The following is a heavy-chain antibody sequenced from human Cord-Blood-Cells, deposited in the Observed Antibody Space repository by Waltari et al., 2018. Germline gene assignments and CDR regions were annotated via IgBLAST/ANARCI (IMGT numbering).Heavy chain of an antibody. CDR3: ARGRYDSSQGAFAI. Sequence: QVQLVQSGAEVKKPGSSVKVSCKASGGTFSSYAISWVRQAPGQGLEWMGRIIPIFCTANSAQKFQGRVTITADESTSTAYMELSSLRSEDTAVYYCARGRYDSSQGAFAIWGQGTMVTVSS. J-gene: IGHJ3*02. CDR1: GGTFSSYA. V-gene: IGHV1-69*18. D-gene: IGHD3-22*01. CDR2: IIPIFCTA.